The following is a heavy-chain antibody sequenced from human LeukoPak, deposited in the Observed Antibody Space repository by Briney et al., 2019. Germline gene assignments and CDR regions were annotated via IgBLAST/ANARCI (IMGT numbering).Heavy chain of an antibody. Sequence: PGGSLRLSCAASGFTLSDYAMSWVRQAAGKGLEWVSSISAGGGEYYADSVKGRFTISRDNSKSTLYLQMNSLRAEDAAVYYCANEKYYFDYWGQGTLVTVSS. CDR2: ISAGGGE. CDR3: ANEKYYFDY. J-gene: IGHJ4*02. CDR1: GFTLSDYA. V-gene: IGHV3-23*01.